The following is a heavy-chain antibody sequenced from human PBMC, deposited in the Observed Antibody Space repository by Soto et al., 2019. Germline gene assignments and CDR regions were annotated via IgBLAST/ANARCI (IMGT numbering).Heavy chain of an antibody. CDR3: ARVSARYINPSSYFDY. V-gene: IGHV4-31*03. Sequence: SETLSLTCTVSGGSISSGGYYWSLIRQHPGKGLEWIGYIYYSGSTYYNPSLKSRVTISVDTSKNQFSLKLSSVTAADTAVYNCARVSARYINPSSYFDYWGQGTLVTVSS. CDR2: IYYSGST. D-gene: IGHD2-2*02. J-gene: IGHJ4*02. CDR1: GGSISSGGYY.